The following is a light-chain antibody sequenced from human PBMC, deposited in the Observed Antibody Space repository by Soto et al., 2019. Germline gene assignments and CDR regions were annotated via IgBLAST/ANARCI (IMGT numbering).Light chain of an antibody. CDR3: SSYTSSGTQV. CDR1: SSDVGGYNY. Sequence: QSVLTQPASVSGSPGQSITISCTGTSSDVGGYNYVSWYQQHPGKAPKLIIYEVSDRPSGVSDRFSGSKSDNTASLTISGLQAEDEADYYCSSYTSSGTQVFGTGTRSPS. J-gene: IGLJ1*01. V-gene: IGLV2-14*01. CDR2: EVS.